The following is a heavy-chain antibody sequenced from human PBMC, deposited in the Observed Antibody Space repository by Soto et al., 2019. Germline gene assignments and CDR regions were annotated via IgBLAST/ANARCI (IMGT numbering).Heavy chain of an antibody. V-gene: IGHV1-58*01. CDR1: GFPXSSSA. J-gene: IGHJ3*02. CDR2: SVGGSGNT. Sequence: SXKVSFKASGFPXSSSAVQVVRQARGQRLEWMGWSVGGSGNTNYAQKFQEIVTITRDLSTITAYMELSSLRSEDTAVYYCAADLWDRYAFDIWGQGIMGTVSS. CDR3: AADLWDRYAFDI. D-gene: IGHD1-26*01.